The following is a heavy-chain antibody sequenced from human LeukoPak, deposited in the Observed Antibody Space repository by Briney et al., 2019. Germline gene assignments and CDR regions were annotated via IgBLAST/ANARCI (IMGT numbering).Heavy chain of an antibody. Sequence: ASVKVSCKASGGTFSSYAISWVRQAPGQGLEWMGGIIPIFGTANYAQKFQGRVTITADESTSTAYMELSSLRSEDTAVYYCARVKEYCGGDCYYNYWGQGTLVTVSS. CDR3: ARVKEYCGGDCYYNY. CDR2: IIPIFGTA. J-gene: IGHJ4*02. V-gene: IGHV1-69*13. CDR1: GGTFSSYA. D-gene: IGHD2-21*01.